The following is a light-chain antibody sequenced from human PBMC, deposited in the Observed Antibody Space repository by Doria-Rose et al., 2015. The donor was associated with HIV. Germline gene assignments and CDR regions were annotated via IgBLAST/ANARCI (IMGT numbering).Light chain of an antibody. CDR2: AAS. Sequence: PASLSASLGDRVTITCRASQTVSTYLNWFQQEPGKAPKLLIYAASRLQSGVPSRFSGSGSGTDFTLTISGLQPGDFATYYCQQTYSSPPWTFGQGTKVEMK. CDR3: QQTYSSPPWT. J-gene: IGKJ1*01. V-gene: IGKV1-39*01. CDR1: QTVSTY.